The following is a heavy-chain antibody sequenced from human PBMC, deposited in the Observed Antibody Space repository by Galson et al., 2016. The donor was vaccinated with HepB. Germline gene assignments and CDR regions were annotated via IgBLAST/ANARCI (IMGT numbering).Heavy chain of an antibody. J-gene: IGHJ3*01. CDR2: IWYGGTN. CDR1: GFSVIRHG. V-gene: IGHV3-33*01. D-gene: IGHD2-15*01. Sequence: SLRLSCAASGFSVIRHGMHWVRQAPGKGLEWVAVIWYGGTNNEDSVKGRFTISRNIFKHKLYLEMSNLRVDDTAVYYCVREVSTSGAPGAFDVWGQGTTVTVSA. CDR3: VREVSTSGAPGAFDV.